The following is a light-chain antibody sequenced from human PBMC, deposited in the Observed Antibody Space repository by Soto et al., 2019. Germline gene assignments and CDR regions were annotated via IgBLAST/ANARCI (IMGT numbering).Light chain of an antibody. J-gene: IGLJ3*02. CDR1: SSDVGTYKF. CDR2: EVS. V-gene: IGLV2-14*01. CDR3: SSYTSSSTWM. Sequence: QSALTQPASVSGSPGQSITISCTGTSSDVGTYKFVSWYQQHPGKAPKLMIFEVSNRPSGVSNRFSGSKSGNTASLTISGLQAEDEADYYCSSYTSSSTWMFGGGTKLT.